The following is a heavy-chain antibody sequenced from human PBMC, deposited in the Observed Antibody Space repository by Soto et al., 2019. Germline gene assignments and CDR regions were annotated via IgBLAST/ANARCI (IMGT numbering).Heavy chain of an antibody. CDR2: ISYDGSNQ. J-gene: IGHJ5*02. Sequence: GGSLRLSCAASGFTFSRYAVHWVRQAPGKGLEWVAVISYDGSNQFYADSVKGRFTISRDNSKNTVYLQMNSLRGEDTAMYYCARLGPYGSESYSFRYNWFDPWGQGTLVTVSS. V-gene: IGHV3-30*14. D-gene: IGHD3-10*01. CDR1: GFTFSRYA. CDR3: ARLGPYGSESYSFRYNWFDP.